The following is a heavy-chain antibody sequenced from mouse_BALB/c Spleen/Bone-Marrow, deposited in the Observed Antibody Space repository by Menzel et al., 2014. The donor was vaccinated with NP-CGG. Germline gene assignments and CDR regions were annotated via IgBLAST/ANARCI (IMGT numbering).Heavy chain of an antibody. CDR2: INPDSSTI. CDR1: GFDFSGYW. J-gene: IGHJ1*01. CDR3: ARLNYYGSLFV. Sequence: DVKLQESGGGLVQPGGSLKLSCAASGFDFSGYWMSWVRQAPGKGLEWIGGINPDSSTINYTPSLKDKFIISRDNAKNTLYLQMSKVRSEDTALYYCARLNYYGSLFVWGAGTTVTVSS. V-gene: IGHV4-1*02. D-gene: IGHD1-1*01.